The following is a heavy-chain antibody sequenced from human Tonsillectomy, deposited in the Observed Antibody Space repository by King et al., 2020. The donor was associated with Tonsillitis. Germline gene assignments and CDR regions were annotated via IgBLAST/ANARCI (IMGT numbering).Heavy chain of an antibody. D-gene: IGHD2-2*03. J-gene: IGHJ5*02. CDR1: GGTFSSYA. CDR2: IIPIFDTR. Sequence: QLVQSGAEVKKPGSSVKVSCKASGGTFSSYAISWVRQAPGQGLEWMGGIIPIFDTRNYAQKFRDKATISADESTSTVYMEMSSLKSEDAAVYYCARGGMDRNWFDPWGQGTLVTVS. CDR3: ARGGMDRNWFDP. V-gene: IGHV1-69*01.